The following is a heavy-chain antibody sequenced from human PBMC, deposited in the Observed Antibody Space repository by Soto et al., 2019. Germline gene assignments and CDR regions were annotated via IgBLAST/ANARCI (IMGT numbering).Heavy chain of an antibody. D-gene: IGHD2-2*01. CDR3: ARGLIVVVPAASYYYYYGMDV. V-gene: IGHV4-59*12. J-gene: IGHJ6*02. Sequence: SETLSLTCTVSGGSINSDYWTWVRQPPGKGLEWIGFIFYNGITNYNPSLRSRVTISLDTSKNQFSLKLSSVTAADTAVYYCARGLIVVVPAASYYYYYGMDVWGQGTTVTVSS. CDR1: GGSINSDY. CDR2: IFYNGIT.